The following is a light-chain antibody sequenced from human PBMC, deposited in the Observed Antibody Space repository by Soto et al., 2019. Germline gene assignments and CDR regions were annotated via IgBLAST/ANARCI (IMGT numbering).Light chain of an antibody. V-gene: IGLV2-14*01. J-gene: IGLJ1*01. Sequence: QSALTQPASVSGSPGQSITISCTGTSSDVGGYNYVSWYQQHPGKAPKLMIYEVSNRPSGVSHRFSGSKSGNTASLTISGRQAADEDDYYCSSSTSSSSPEVFGTGTKLTVL. CDR1: SSDVGGYNY. CDR3: SSSTSSSSPEV. CDR2: EVS.